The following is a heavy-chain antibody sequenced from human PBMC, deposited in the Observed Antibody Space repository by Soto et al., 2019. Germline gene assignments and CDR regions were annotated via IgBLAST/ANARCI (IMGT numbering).Heavy chain of an antibody. CDR1: GFTFGNYA. V-gene: IGHV3-23*01. Sequence: EVQLLASGGGLIQPGGSLRLSCAASGFTFGNYAMTWVRQAPGKGLDWISSISASGGSTHYADSVKGRFTISRDTSKNTLYLQMNSLRAEDTAIYYCAKVGSSVAPFYYYYGLDVWGQGTTVTVSS. D-gene: IGHD6-19*01. CDR2: ISASGGST. CDR3: AKVGSSVAPFYYYYGLDV. J-gene: IGHJ6*02.